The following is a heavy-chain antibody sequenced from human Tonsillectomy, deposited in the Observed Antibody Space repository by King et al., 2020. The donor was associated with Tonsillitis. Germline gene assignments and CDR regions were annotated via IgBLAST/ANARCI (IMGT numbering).Heavy chain of an antibody. Sequence: HVQLVESGGGVVQPGRSLRLSCAASGFTFSSYGMHGVRQAPGKGLEWVAVIWYDGSNKYFADSVKGRLTISRDNSKNTLYLQMNSLRAEDTAVYYCARDPVGYSGYDSPAYWGQGTPVTVSS. J-gene: IGHJ4*02. D-gene: IGHD5-12*01. CDR1: GFTFSSYG. V-gene: IGHV3-33*01. CDR2: IWYDGSNK. CDR3: ARDPVGYSGYDSPAY.